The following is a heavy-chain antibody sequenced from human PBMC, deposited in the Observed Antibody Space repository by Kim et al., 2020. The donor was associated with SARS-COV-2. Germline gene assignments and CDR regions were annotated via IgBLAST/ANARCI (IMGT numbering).Heavy chain of an antibody. CDR3: ARNGVGATTADY. J-gene: IGHJ4*02. CDR1: VGSISSSSYY. V-gene: IGHV4-39*01. CDR2: IYYSGST. D-gene: IGHD4-17*01. Sequence: SETLSLTCTVSVGSISSSSYYWGWIRQPPGKGLEWIGSIYYSGSTYYNPSLKSRVTISVDTSKNQFSLKLSSVTAADTAVYYCARNGVGATTADYWVQGTLVTVAS.